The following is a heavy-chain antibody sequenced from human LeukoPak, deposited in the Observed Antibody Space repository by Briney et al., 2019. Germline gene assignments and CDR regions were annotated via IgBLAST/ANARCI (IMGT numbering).Heavy chain of an antibody. CDR3: AREDYGSGSYYN. J-gene: IGHJ4*02. Sequence: GRSLRLSCAASGFTFDDYAMHWVRQAPGKGLEWVSGISWNSGSIGYADSVKGRFTISRDNAKNSLYLQMNSLRAEDTAVYYCAREDYGSGSYYNWGQGTLVTVSS. CDR2: ISWNSGSI. D-gene: IGHD3-10*01. V-gene: IGHV3-9*01. CDR1: GFTFDDYA.